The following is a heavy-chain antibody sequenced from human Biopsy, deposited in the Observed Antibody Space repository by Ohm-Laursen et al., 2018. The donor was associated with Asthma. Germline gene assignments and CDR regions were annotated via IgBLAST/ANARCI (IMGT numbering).Heavy chain of an antibody. J-gene: IGHJ3*02. V-gene: IGHV3-30*03. D-gene: IGHD4-23*01. CDR3: ARTHERWTSIQDDALDI. CDR2: ISYDGGNK. Sequence: SLRLSCSASGFTFSIYDIHWVRQAPGKGLEWVAVISYDGGNKFYGDSVKGRFTLSRDNSRNTLYLQMNSLRVEDTAIYYCARTHERWTSIQDDALDIWGQGSMVIVSS. CDR1: GFTFSIYD.